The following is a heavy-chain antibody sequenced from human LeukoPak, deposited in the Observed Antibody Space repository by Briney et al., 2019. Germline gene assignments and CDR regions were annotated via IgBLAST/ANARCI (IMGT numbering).Heavy chain of an antibody. CDR3: ARVPSGEYNFDY. V-gene: IGHV3-7*05. Sequence: GGSLRLSCAASGFTFSSYWMSWVRQAPGKGLEWVANIKKDGSEKYYVDSVKGRFTISRDNAKNSLYLQMNSLGAEDTAVYYCARVPSGEYNFDYWGQGTLVTVSS. CDR2: IKKDGSEK. D-gene: IGHD1-1*01. J-gene: IGHJ4*02. CDR1: GFTFSSYW.